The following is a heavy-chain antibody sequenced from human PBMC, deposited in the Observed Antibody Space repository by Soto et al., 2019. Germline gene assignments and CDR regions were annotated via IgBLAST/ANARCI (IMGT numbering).Heavy chain of an antibody. J-gene: IGHJ4*02. CDR3: VRGDNWNDEASDY. V-gene: IGHV3-33*01. CDR1: GFMFSNHC. D-gene: IGHD1-1*01. Sequence: PAGSLRLSFAASGFMFSNHCMHWVRQAPGKGLEWVAVIWSDGNNRYYADSVKGRFTISRDNSKNTVYLQMNSLRAEDTAVYYCVRGDNWNDEASDYWGQGT. CDR2: IWSDGNNR.